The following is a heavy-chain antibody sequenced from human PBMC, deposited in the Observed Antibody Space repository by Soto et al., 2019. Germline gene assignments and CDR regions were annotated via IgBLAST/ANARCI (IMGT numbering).Heavy chain of an antibody. CDR1: GFTFSSYW. V-gene: IGHV3-7*04. CDR2: IKQDGSEK. CDR3: ARFYYDSSGYLPSPYYYYYGMDV. Sequence: GGSLRLSCAASGFTFSSYWMSWVRQAPGKGLEWVANIKQDGSEKYYVDSVKGRFTISRDNAENSLYLQMNSLRAEDTAVYYCARFYYDSSGYLPSPYYYYYGMDVWGQGTTVTVSS. J-gene: IGHJ6*02. D-gene: IGHD3-22*01.